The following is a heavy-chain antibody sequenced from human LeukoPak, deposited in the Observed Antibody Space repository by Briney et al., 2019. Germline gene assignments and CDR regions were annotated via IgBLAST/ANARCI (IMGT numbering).Heavy chain of an antibody. CDR3: ARDTKDWGSVFDY. V-gene: IGHV3-33*08. CDR1: GFTFSSYA. CDR2: IWNDGSNE. J-gene: IGHJ4*02. Sequence: GRSLRLSCAASGFTFSSYAMHWVRQAPGKGLEWVAVIWNDGSNEYYADSVKGRFTISRDNSKNTLYLQMNSLRAEDTAVYYCARDTKDWGSVFDYWGQGVLVTVSS. D-gene: IGHD7-27*01.